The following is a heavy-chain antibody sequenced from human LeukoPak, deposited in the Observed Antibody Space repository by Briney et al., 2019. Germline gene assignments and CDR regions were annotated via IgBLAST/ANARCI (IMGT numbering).Heavy chain of an antibody. D-gene: IGHD3-22*01. J-gene: IGHJ4*02. CDR1: GFTFSSYS. Sequence: PGGSLRLSCAASGFTFSSYSMNWVRQAPGKGLEWVSSISSSSSYIYYADSVKGRFTISRDNAKNSLYLQMNSLRAEDTDVYYCARDYTMIRYYFDYWGQGTLVTVSS. CDR2: ISSSSSYI. CDR3: ARDYTMIRYYFDY. V-gene: IGHV3-21*01.